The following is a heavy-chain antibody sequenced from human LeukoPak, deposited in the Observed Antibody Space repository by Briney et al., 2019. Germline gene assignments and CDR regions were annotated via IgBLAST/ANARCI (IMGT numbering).Heavy chain of an antibody. CDR2: ISTNNGNT. D-gene: IGHD3-22*01. Sequence: ASVKVSCKASGYTFTSYGISWVRQAPGQGLEWMGWISTNNGNTNYAHKLQGRVTMTTDTSTSTVYMELRSLRSDDTAVYYCARGSPPRRNYDSRGYYSYYFDYWGQGTLVTVSS. J-gene: IGHJ4*02. V-gene: IGHV1-18*04. CDR3: ARGSPPRRNYDSRGYYSYYFDY. CDR1: GYTFTSYG.